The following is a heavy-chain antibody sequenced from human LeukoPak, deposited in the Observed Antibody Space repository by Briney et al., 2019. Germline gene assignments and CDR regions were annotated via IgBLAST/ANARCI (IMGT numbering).Heavy chain of an antibody. V-gene: IGHV1-2*02. Sequence: ASVKVSCKVVAYDFTGYHIHWVRLAPGQGLEWMGWINPNSGGTNYAQKFQGRVTMTRDTSISTAYMELSRLRSDDTAVYYCARVNSGSYLFSRAFDIWGQGTMVTVSS. CDR1: AYDFTGYH. D-gene: IGHD1-26*01. CDR3: ARVNSGSYLFSRAFDI. CDR2: INPNSGGT. J-gene: IGHJ3*02.